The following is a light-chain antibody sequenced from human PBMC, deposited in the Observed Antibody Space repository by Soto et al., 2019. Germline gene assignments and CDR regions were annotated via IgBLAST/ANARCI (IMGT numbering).Light chain of an antibody. CDR1: HNDIGTYDY. V-gene: IGLV2-14*03. CDR3: CSYAGGYTYL. Sequence: QSVLTQPTSVSGSPGQSITISCTGNHNDIGTYDYVSWYQQHPGRAPRLLIHGVTTRPSGISDRFSGSKSGNTASLTISGLQAEDEADYFCCSYAGGYTYLFGTGTKVTVL. J-gene: IGLJ1*01. CDR2: GVT.